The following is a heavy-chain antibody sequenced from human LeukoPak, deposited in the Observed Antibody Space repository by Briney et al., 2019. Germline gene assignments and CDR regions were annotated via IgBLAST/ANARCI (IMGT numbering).Heavy chain of an antibody. V-gene: IGHV4-59*08. CDR3: ATYTRRCSAGTCYSIDY. J-gene: IGHJ4*02. D-gene: IGHD2-15*01. CDR1: GDSISSYH. Sequence: SETLSLTCTVSGDSISSYHWTWIRQSPGRGLEWIGYVHYSGDTNYNPSLKSRVTISLDTSNNQFSLKLTSVTAADTAIYHCATYTRRCSAGTCYSIDYWGQGTLVTVSS. CDR2: VHYSGDT.